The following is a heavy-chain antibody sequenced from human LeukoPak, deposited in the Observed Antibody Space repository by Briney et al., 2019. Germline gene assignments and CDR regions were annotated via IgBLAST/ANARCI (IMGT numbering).Heavy chain of an antibody. CDR2: IYYSGST. V-gene: IGHV4-59*01. Sequence: PSETLSLTCTVSGGSISSYYWSWIRQPPGKGLEWIGYIYYSGSTNYNPSLKSRVTISVDTSKNQFSLKLSSVTAADTAVYYCARVDPGSGYYYYYYMDVWGKGTTVTVS. J-gene: IGHJ6*03. CDR3: ARVDPGSGYYYYYYMDV. CDR1: GGSISSYY. D-gene: IGHD6-25*01.